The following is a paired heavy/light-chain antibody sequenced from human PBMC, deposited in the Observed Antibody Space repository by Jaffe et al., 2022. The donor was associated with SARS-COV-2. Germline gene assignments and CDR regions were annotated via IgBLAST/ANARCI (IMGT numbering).Heavy chain of an antibody. Sequence: EVQLLESGGGLVQPGGSLRLSCAASGFTFSSYAMSWVRQAPGKGLEWVSAISGSGGSTYYADSVKGRFTISRDNSKNTLYLQMNSLRAEDTAVYYCAKDMRLYYYDSSGSHVRDYWGQGTLVTVSS. D-gene: IGHD3-22*01. V-gene: IGHV3-23*01. CDR2: ISGSGGST. J-gene: IGHJ4*02. CDR1: GFTFSSYA. CDR3: AKDMRLYYYDSSGSHVRDY.
Light chain of an antibody. J-gene: IGLJ3*02. V-gene: IGLV4-69*01. CDR1: SGHSSYA. CDR2: LNSDGSH. CDR3: QTWGTGPWV. Sequence: QLVLTQSPSASASLGASVKLTCTLSSGHSSYAIAWHQQQPEKGPRYLMKLNSDGSHSKGDGIPDRFSGSSSGAERYLTISSLQSEDEADYYCQTWGTGPWVFGGGTKLTVL.